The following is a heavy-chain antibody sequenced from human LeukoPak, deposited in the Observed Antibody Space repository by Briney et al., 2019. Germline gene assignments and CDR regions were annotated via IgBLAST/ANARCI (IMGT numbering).Heavy chain of an antibody. CDR3: ARDQGYSSGRELRDAFDI. V-gene: IGHV3-21*01. CDR2: ISSTSNHR. J-gene: IGHJ3*02. CDR1: GFIFRSFS. Sequence: GGSLRLPCAASGFIFRSFSMTWVRQAPGKGLEWVAAISSTSNHRYHADSVKGRFTISRDNAKNSLYLQMNSLRAEDTAVYYCARDQGYSSGRELRDAFDIWGQGTMVTVSS. D-gene: IGHD6-19*01.